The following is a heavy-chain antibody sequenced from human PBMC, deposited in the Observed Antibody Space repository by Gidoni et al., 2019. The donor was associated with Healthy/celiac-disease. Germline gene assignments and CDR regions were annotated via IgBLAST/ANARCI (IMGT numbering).Heavy chain of an antibody. D-gene: IGHD4-17*01. CDR3: ARDLEYGDPADY. V-gene: IGHV3-30*01. Sequence: QVQLVESGGGVVQPGRSLRLSCAASGFTFSSYAMHWVRQAPGKGLEWVAVISYDGSNKYYADSVKGRFTISRDNSKNTLYLQMNSLRAEDTAVYYCARDLEYGDPADYWGQGTLVTVSS. CDR1: GFTFSSYA. J-gene: IGHJ4*02. CDR2: ISYDGSNK.